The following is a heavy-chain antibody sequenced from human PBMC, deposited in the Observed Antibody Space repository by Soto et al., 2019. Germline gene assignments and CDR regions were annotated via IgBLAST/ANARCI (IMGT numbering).Heavy chain of an antibody. CDR1: GCSISSGGNY. Sequence: SETLSLTCNFSGCSISSGGNYWSWIRQHPGKGLEWIGYIYYSGTTYYNPSLKSRLTISIDTSRNQFSLKLSSVTAADTAVYYCAREYSGYDKTRFDPWGQGTLVTVSS. CDR2: IYYSGTT. CDR3: AREYSGYDKTRFDP. J-gene: IGHJ5*02. V-gene: IGHV4-31*03. D-gene: IGHD5-12*01.